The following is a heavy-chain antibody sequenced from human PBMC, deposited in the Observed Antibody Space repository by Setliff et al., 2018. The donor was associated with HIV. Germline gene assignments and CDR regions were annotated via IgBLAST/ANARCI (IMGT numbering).Heavy chain of an antibody. CDR1: GFTFSSYA. CDR2: ISYDGSSK. CDR3: ARVQVRGGSCYFCRAFDI. J-gene: IGHJ3*02. D-gene: IGHD2-15*01. Sequence: PGGSLRLSCAASGFTFSSYAMHWVRQAPGKGLEWVAVISYDGSSKYYADSVKGRFTISRDNSKNTLYLQMNSLRAEDTAVYYCARVQVRGGSCYFCRAFDIWGQGTMVTVSS. V-gene: IGHV3-30*01.